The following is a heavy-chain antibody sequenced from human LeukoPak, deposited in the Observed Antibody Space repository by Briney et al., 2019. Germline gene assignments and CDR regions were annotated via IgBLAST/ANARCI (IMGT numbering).Heavy chain of an antibody. J-gene: IGHJ3*02. V-gene: IGHV1-18*01. CDR2: ISAYNGNT. D-gene: IGHD2-21*01. CDR3: ARVYFGAGEGIRDAFDI. Sequence: ASVKVSCKASGYTFTSYGVSRVRQAPGQGLEWMGWISAYNGNTNYAQKLQGRVTMTTDTSTRTAYMELRSLRSDDTAVYYCARVYFGAGEGIRDAFDIWGQGTMVTVSS. CDR1: GYTFTSYG.